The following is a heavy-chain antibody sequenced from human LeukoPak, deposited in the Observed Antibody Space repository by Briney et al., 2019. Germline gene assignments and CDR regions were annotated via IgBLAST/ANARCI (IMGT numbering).Heavy chain of an antibody. CDR1: GFTVSSNY. J-gene: IGHJ4*02. D-gene: IGHD6-13*01. Sequence: GGSLRLSCAASGFTVSSNYMSWVRQAPGKGLEWVSVIYSGGSTYYADSVKGRFTISRDNAKNSLYLQMNSLRAEDTAVYYCARDGTAVGINYDYWGQGTLVTVSS. V-gene: IGHV3-53*01. CDR2: IYSGGST. CDR3: ARDGTAVGINYDY.